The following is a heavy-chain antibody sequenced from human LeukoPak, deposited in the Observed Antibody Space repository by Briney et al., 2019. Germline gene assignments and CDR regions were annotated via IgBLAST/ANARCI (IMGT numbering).Heavy chain of an antibody. CDR2: INPSGGST. CDR1: GYTFTSYY. CDR3: ARARDYYDSSGYPLGTPFDY. Sequence: ASVKVSCKASGYTFTSYYMHWVRQAPGQGLGWMGIINPSGGSTSYAQKFQGRVTMTRDTSTSTVYMELSSLRSEDTAVYYCARARDYYDSSGYPLGTPFDYWGQGTLVTVSS. D-gene: IGHD3-22*01. J-gene: IGHJ4*02. V-gene: IGHV1-46*01.